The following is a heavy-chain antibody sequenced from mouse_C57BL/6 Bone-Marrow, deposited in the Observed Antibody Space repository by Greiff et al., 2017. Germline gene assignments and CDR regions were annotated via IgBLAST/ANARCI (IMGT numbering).Heavy chain of an antibody. CDR1: GYIFTSYW. V-gene: IGHV1S132*01. J-gene: IGHJ4*01. CDR2: IYPGTGST. Sequence: QVQLQQSGAELVRPGASVKLSCKTSGYIFTSYWIHWVKQRSGQGLEWIARIYPGTGSTYYNEKFKDKATLTADKSSSTAYMQLSSLTSEDSAVYFGANSETGTGGIDYWGQGTSVTVSS. CDR3: ANSETGTGGIDY. D-gene: IGHD4-1*01.